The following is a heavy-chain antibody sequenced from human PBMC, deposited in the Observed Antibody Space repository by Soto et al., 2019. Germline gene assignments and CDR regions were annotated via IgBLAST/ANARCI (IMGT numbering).Heavy chain of an antibody. CDR1: GGSFGYRA. Sequence: ASVKFSCKASGGSFGYRAVTWLRQAPGQGLGWMGHIFSDTADYAHTFQGRVTISKNTLYLQMNSLRAEDTAVYYCARPSSLSITMIVVVWYYFDYWGQGTLVTVSS. V-gene: IGHV1-69*13. CDR2: IFSDTA. J-gene: IGHJ4*02. CDR3: ARPSSLSITMIVVVWYYFDY. D-gene: IGHD3-22*01.